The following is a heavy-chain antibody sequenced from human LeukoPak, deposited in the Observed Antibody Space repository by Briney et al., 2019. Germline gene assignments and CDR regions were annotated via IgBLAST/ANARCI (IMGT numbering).Heavy chain of an antibody. CDR2: INHSGST. Sequence: SETLSLTCAVYGGSFRGYYWSWIRQPPGKGLEWIGEINHSGSTNYNPSLKSRVTISVDTSKNQFSLKLSSVTAADTAVYYCASLRSYYYGMDVWGQGTTVTVSS. CDR1: GGSFRGYY. CDR3: ASLRSYYYGMDV. V-gene: IGHV4-34*01. J-gene: IGHJ6*02.